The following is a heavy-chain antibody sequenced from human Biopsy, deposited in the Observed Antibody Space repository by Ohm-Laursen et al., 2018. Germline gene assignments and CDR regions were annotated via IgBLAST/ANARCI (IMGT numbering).Heavy chain of an antibody. CDR2: IFYRGST. CDR1: GGSISNNNYY. D-gene: IGHD3-22*01. V-gene: IGHV4-39*01. CDR3: ARDYDTSGYYYVS. J-gene: IGHJ5*02. Sequence: SDTLSLTCTVSGGSISNNNYYWGWIRQPPGKGLEWIGSIFYRGSTHCKPSLKSRVNISVDTSKNQFSLKLNSVTAADTAVYYCARDYDTSGYYYVSWGQGTLVTVSS.